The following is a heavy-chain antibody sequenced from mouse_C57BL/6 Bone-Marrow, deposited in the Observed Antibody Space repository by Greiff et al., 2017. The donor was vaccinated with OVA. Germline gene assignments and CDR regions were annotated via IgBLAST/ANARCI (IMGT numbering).Heavy chain of an antibody. Sequence: VQLQQSGPELVKPGASVKISCKASGYPFTDYYMNWVKQSHGKSLEWIGDINPNNGGTSYNQKFKGKATLTVDKSSSTAYMELRSLTSEDSAVYYCARWGFYFDYWGQGTTLTVSS. J-gene: IGHJ2*01. CDR3: ARWGFYFDY. CDR2: INPNNGGT. V-gene: IGHV1-26*01. CDR1: GYPFTDYY.